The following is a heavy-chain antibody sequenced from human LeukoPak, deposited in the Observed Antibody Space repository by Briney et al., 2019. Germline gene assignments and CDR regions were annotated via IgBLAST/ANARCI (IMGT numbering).Heavy chain of an antibody. CDR2: ISSSADST. D-gene: IGHD4-23*01. CDR1: GFTFSSYA. Sequence: GGSLRLSCEASGFTFSSYAMSWVRQAPGKGLAWVSGISSSADSTYYADSVKGRFTISRDNSKNTLYLQMNNLRAEDTAVYYCAKPLEKYAYGGNFDYWGQGILVTVSS. J-gene: IGHJ4*02. CDR3: AKPLEKYAYGGNFDY. V-gene: IGHV3-23*01.